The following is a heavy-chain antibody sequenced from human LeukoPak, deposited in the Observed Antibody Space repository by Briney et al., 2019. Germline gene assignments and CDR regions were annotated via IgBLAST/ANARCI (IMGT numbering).Heavy chain of an antibody. Sequence: QSGGSLRLSCVASGGTFNGHWMGWVRQAPRKGLEWVASIRQNGNEKYYVDSVKGRFIISRNNAENSLSLQMNSLRDEDTAIYYCARLLGDSTIYDLWGQGTLVTVSS. CDR2: IRQNGNEK. CDR1: GGTFNGHW. CDR3: ARLLGDSTIYDL. D-gene: IGHD5/OR15-5a*01. V-gene: IGHV3-7*01. J-gene: IGHJ5*02.